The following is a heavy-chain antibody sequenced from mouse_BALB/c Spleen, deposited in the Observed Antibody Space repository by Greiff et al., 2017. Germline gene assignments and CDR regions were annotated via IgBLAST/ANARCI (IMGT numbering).Heavy chain of an antibody. V-gene: IGHV5-9-4*01. CDR1: GFTFSSYA. J-gene: IGHJ2*01. CDR2: ISSGGSYT. Sequence: EVQVVESGGGLVKPGGSLKLSCAASGFTFSSYAMSWVRQSPEKRLEWVAEISSGGSYTYYPDTVTGRFTISRANAKNTLYLEMSSLRSEDTAMYYCARDRYDGFDYWGQGTTLTVSS. CDR3: ARDRYDGFDY. D-gene: IGHD2-14*01.